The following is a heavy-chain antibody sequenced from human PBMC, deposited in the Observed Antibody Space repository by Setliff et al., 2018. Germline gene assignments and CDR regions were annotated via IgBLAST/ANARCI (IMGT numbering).Heavy chain of an antibody. Sequence: GGSLRLSCAASGFTFSTYAMSWVRQAPGKGLEWVSTIYSGDRNTFYTDSVKGRFTIFRDGSKNTLFLHMTSLRAEDTAVYYCAKPQAELRWGFESWGQGTPVTVSS. CDR2: IYSGDRNT. J-gene: IGHJ4*02. V-gene: IGHV3-23*03. CDR3: AKPQAELRWGFES. D-gene: IGHD3-16*01. CDR1: GFTFSTYA.